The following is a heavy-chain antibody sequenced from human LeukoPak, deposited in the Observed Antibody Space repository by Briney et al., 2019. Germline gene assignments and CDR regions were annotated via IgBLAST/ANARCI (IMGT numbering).Heavy chain of an antibody. V-gene: IGHV4-59*01. CDR3: ARAPGGCYSSSCLDY. CDR1: GGSISSYY. CDR2: IYYSGST. J-gene: IGHJ4*02. D-gene: IGHD6-13*01. Sequence: SETLSLTCTVSGGSISSYYWSWIRQPPGKGLEWIGHIYYSGSTNYNPSLKSRVAISVDTSKNQFSLKLSSVTAADTAVYYCARAPGGCYSSSCLDYWGQGTLVTVSS.